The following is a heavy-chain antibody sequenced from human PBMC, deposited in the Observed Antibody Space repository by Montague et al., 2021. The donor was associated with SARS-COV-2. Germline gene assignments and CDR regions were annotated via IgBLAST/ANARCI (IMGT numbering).Heavy chain of an antibody. CDR2: LYTSGST. Sequence: SETLSLTCTVSGAPVRTYYWSWIRQSAGKKLEWMGRLYTSGSTYYNPSFKSRVTMSLDTSKNLFSLNLSSMTAADTAVYYCARDGADYSFACYHEMDVWGQGIAVTVSS. CDR1: GAPVRTYY. CDR3: ARDGADYSFACYHEMDV. J-gene: IGHJ6*02. V-gene: IGHV4-4*07. D-gene: IGHD5-12*01.